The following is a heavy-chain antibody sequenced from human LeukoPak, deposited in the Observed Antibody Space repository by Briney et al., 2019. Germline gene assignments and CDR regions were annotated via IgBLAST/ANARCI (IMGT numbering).Heavy chain of an antibody. D-gene: IGHD3-10*01. V-gene: IGHV1-18*01. J-gene: IGHJ6*02. CDR1: GYTFTSYG. CDR2: ISAYNGNT. CDR3: ARVHTMVRGVNYYGMDV. Sequence: ASVKVSCKASGYTFTSYGISWVRQAPGQGLEWMGWISAYNGNTNYAQKLQGRVTMTTDTSTSTAYMELRSLRSDDTAVYYCARVHTMVRGVNYYGMDVWGQGTTVTVSS.